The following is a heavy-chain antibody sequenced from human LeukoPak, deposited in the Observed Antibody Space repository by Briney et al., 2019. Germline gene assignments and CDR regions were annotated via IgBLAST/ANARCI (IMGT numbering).Heavy chain of an antibody. CDR2: INPNSGGT. V-gene: IGHV1-2*02. Sequence: ASVKVSCKASGYTFTGYYMHWVRQAPGQGLEWMGWINPNSGGTNYAQKFQGRVTITRDTSASTAYMELSSLRSEDMAVYYCARELGDCSGGSCYDNWFDPWGQGTLVTVSS. CDR3: ARELGDCSGGSCYDNWFDP. J-gene: IGHJ5*02. CDR1: GYTFTGYY. D-gene: IGHD2-15*01.